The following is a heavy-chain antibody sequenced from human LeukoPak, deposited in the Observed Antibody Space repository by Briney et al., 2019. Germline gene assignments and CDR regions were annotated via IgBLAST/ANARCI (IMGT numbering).Heavy chain of an antibody. V-gene: IGHV3-30*02. Sequence: GGSLRLSCAASGFTFSTYGMHWVRQAPGKGLEWVAVIWYDGSNKYYADSVKGRFTISRDNSKKTLYLQMNSLRTEDTAVYYCAKDRRSTHFDFWGQGTLVTVSS. CDR1: GFTFSTYG. CDR2: IWYDGSNK. J-gene: IGHJ4*02. D-gene: IGHD4-17*01. CDR3: AKDRRSTHFDF.